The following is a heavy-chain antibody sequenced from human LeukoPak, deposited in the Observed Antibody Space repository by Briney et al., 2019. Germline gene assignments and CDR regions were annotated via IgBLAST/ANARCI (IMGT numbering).Heavy chain of an antibody. CDR1: GFTFGSYS. J-gene: IGHJ4*02. CDR2: ISSSSGYI. Sequence: GGSLRLSCAASGFTFGSYSMNWVRQAPGKGLEWVSSISSSSGYIYYADSVKGRFTISRDNAKNSLYLQMNSLRAEDTAVYYCARVVAKRRPEYWGQGTLVTVSS. CDR3: ARVVAKRRPEY. V-gene: IGHV3-21*01. D-gene: IGHD2-15*01.